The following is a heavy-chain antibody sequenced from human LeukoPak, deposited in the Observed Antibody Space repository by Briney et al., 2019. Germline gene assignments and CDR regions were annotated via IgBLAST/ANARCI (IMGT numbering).Heavy chain of an antibody. V-gene: IGHV4-34*01. CDR2: INHSGST. CDR3: ARAAGHWYFDL. D-gene: IGHD6-13*01. CDR1: GGSFSGYY. J-gene: IGHJ2*01. Sequence: SETLSLTCAVYGGSFSGYYWSWIRQPPGKGLEWIGEINHSGSTNYNPSLKSRVTISVDTSKNQFSLKLSSVTAADTAVYYCARAAGHWYFDLWGRGTLVTVSS.